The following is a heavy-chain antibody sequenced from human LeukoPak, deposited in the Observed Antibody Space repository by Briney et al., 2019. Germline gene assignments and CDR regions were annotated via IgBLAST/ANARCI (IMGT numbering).Heavy chain of an antibody. D-gene: IGHD6-6*01. CDR2: IYWNGDE. Sequence: SGPTLMHPRQTLTLTCSFSGFSLSSGAGAGGWIGQPQGKALEWLTLIYWNGDEKYNRFLRSRLTITKDTSRNQVVLTMTNMDPVDTGTYYCAHLTAEASYYYDYWGQGILITVSS. CDR3: AHLTAEASYYYDY. CDR1: GFSLSSGAGA. V-gene: IGHV2-5*01. J-gene: IGHJ4*02.